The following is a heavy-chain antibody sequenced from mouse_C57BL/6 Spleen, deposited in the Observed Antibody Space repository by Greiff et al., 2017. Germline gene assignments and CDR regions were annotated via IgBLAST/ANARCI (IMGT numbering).Heavy chain of an antibody. CDR1: GYTFTSYW. CDR3: ARGDYGSSSDY. CDR2: INPSSGYT. Sequence: QVQLKESGAELAKPGASVKLSCKASGYTFTSYWMHWVKQRPGQGLEWIGYINPSSGYTKYNQKFKDKATLTANKSSSTAYMQLSSLTYEDSAVYYCARGDYGSSSDYWGQGTTLTVSS. D-gene: IGHD1-1*01. J-gene: IGHJ2*01. V-gene: IGHV1-7*01.